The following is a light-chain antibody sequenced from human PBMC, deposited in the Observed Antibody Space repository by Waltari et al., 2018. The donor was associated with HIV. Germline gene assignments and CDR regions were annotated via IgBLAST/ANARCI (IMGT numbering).Light chain of an antibody. CDR1: SSNIGSTY. CDR3: AAWDDSLSVVV. Sequence: QSVLTQPPSASGTPGQRVTLPCSGSSSNIGSTYVHWYQQLPGTAPKLLIYRNNQRPSGVPDRFSGSKSGTSASLAISGLRSEDEADYYCAAWDDSLSVVVFGGGTKLTVL. V-gene: IGLV1-47*01. CDR2: RNN. J-gene: IGLJ2*01.